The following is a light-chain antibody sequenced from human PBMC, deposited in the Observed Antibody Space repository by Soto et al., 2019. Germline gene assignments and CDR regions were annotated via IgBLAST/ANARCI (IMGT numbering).Light chain of an antibody. J-gene: IGKJ1*01. CDR3: QQYGSSPRA. Sequence: EIVLTQSPGSLSLTPGQGVTLSCRARQSLSSIYLAWYQQKPGQAPRLLIYPTSSRATGIPDRFSGSESETDFTLSISRLEPDDSAVYYCQQYGSSPRAFGPGTKVDIK. CDR1: QSLSSIY. CDR2: PTS. V-gene: IGKV3-20*01.